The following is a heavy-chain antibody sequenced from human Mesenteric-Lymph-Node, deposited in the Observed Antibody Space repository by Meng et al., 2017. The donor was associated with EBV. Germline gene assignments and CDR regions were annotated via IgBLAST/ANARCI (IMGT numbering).Heavy chain of an antibody. V-gene: IGHV4-4*02. CDR1: GGSISSYNW. CDR2: IYHSGST. CDR3: AKVDGSGRSNWFDP. D-gene: IGHD3-10*01. Sequence: QWQRQESGPGVVKPSGARSLTSAVSGGSISSYNWWSWVRQPAGKGLEWIGEIYHSGSTNNNPSLRSRVTISVDKSKNQFSLRLSSVTAADTAVYYCAKVDGSGRSNWFDPWGQGTLVTVSS. J-gene: IGHJ5*02.